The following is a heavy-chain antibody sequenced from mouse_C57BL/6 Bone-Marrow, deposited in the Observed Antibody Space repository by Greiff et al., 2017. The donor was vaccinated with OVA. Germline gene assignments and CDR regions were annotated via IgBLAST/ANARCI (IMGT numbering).Heavy chain of an antibody. D-gene: IGHD4-1*01. CDR3: ARQAGTKAMDY. Sequence: EVKLMESGGDLVKPGGSLKLSFSASGFTFSSYGMSWVRQTPDKRLEWVATISSGGSYTYYPDSVKGRFTISRDNAKNTLYLQMSSLKSEDTAMYYCARQAGTKAMDYWGQGTSVTVSS. V-gene: IGHV5-6*01. CDR1: GFTFSSYG. CDR2: ISSGGSYT. J-gene: IGHJ4*01.